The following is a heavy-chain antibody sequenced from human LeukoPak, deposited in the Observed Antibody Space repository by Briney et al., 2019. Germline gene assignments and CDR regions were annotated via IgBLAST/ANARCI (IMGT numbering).Heavy chain of an antibody. CDR2: IYYTGMT. D-gene: IGHD2-8*01. Sequence: SETLSLTCTVPDGSISNYVWSWIRQPPGKGLEWIGYIYYTGMTNSNPSLKSRVPISMDTSKNQFSLNLRSVTAAATAIYYCARHGRMVIMSKFSTGIDQWGQGTLVTVSS. CDR3: ARHGRMVIMSKFSTGIDQ. CDR1: DGSISNYV. V-gene: IGHV4-59*08. J-gene: IGHJ4*02.